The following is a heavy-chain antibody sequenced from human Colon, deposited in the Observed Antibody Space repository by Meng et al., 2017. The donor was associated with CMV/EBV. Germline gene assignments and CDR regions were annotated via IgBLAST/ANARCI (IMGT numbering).Heavy chain of an antibody. V-gene: IGHV3-30*04. J-gene: IGHJ3*02. CDR3: ARARLKQLNYGFDI. Sequence: GESLKISCVASGFTFDDYAMHWVRQGPGKGLEWVAVTSFDGRDKFYADSVKGRFSISRDNSKRTLYLEMSSLRVEDTAVYFCARARLKQLNYGFDIWGQGTLVTVSS. CDR1: GFTFDDYA. CDR2: TSFDGRDK. D-gene: IGHD1-1*01.